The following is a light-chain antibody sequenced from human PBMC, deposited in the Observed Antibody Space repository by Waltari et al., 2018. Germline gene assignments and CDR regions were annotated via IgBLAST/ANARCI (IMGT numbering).Light chain of an antibody. CDR2: RSD. V-gene: IGLV1-44*01. J-gene: IGLJ3*02. CDR1: ASNIGGNL. Sequence: QSVLTQPPSAPGTPGQRGTIPCSGRASNIGGNLVYWYQQRPGKAPKLLIYRSDLRPSGVPDRFSGSKSGTSASLAISGLQSEDEADYFCASWDDSLNGHWVFGGGTKVTVL. CDR3: ASWDDSLNGHWV.